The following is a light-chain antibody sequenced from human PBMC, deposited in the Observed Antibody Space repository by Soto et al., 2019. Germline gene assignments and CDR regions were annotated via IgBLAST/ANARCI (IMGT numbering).Light chain of an antibody. CDR3: AAWDDSLNGHVV. J-gene: IGLJ2*01. CDR1: NSNIGSNH. V-gene: IGLV1-44*01. CDR2: GNN. Sequence: QSVLTQPPSASGTPGQRVAISCSGSNSNIGSNHVNWYQQLPGTAPKLLIYGNNQRPSGVPDRFSGSRSGTPASLAISGLQSEDEADYYCAAWDDSLNGHVVFGGGTKVTVL.